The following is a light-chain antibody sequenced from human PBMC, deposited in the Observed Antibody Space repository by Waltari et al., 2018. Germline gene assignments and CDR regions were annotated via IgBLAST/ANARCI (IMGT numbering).Light chain of an antibody. CDR1: SSNIGSNY. V-gene: IGLV1-47*01. CDR3: AAWDDSLSGVV. J-gene: IGLJ2*01. CDR2: RNN. Sequence: QSVLTQPPSASGTPGQRVTISCSGSSSNIGSNYVYWYQQLPGTAPKLLIYRNNQRPSGVPYRFSGSKSGTSASLAISGLRSEDEADYYGAAWDDSLSGVVFGGGTKLTVL.